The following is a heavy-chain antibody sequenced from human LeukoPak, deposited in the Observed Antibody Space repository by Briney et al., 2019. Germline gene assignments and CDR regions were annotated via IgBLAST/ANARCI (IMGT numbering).Heavy chain of an antibody. CDR2: IRYDGSNK. D-gene: IGHD2-2*01. V-gene: IGHV3-30*02. CDR3: AKDVRGVVVVPAATENWFDP. CDR1: GFTFSSYG. J-gene: IGHJ5*02. Sequence: GGSLRLSCAASGFTFSSYGMHWVRQAPGKGLEWVACIRYDGSNKYYADSVKGRFTISRDNSKNTLYLQMNSLRAEDTAVYYCAKDVRGVVVVPAATENWFDPWGQGTLVTVSS.